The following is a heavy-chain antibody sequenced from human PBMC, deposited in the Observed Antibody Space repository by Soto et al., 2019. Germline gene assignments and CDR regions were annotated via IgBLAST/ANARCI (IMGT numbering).Heavy chain of an antibody. J-gene: IGHJ6*02. CDR1: GGTFSSYA. CDR3: ARGIVGATLNAYYGMDV. D-gene: IGHD1-26*01. Sequence: ASVKVCCKAFGGTFSSYAIRWVRQAPGHWLEWMGGIIPIFGTANYAQNFQGRVTITADESTSTAYMELSSLRSEDTAVYYCARGIVGATLNAYYGMDVWGQGTTVTVSS. CDR2: IIPIFGTA. V-gene: IGHV1-69*13.